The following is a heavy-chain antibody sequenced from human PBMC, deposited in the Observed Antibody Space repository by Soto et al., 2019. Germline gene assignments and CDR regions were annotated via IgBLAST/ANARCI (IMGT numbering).Heavy chain of an antibody. Sequence: SETLSLTCTVSGGSISSYYWSWIRQPPGKGLEWIGYIYYSGSTNYNPSLKSRVTISVDTSKNQFSLKLSSVTAADTAVYYCARLYFSGWYAYFDYWGQGTLVTVSS. D-gene: IGHD6-19*01. V-gene: IGHV4-59*08. J-gene: IGHJ4*02. CDR2: IYYSGST. CDR1: GGSISSYY. CDR3: ARLYFSGWYAYFDY.